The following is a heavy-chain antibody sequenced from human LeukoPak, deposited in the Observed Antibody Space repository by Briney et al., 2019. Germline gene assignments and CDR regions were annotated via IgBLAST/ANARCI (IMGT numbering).Heavy chain of an antibody. CDR3: ARDLVIVDD. CDR1: GFTFSSYS. CDR2: ISTTGTFI. J-gene: IGHJ4*02. D-gene: IGHD3-9*01. V-gene: IGHV3-21*01. Sequence: GGSLRLSCVASGFTFSSYSMNWVRQAPGKGLQWVSSISTTGTFIYYADALKGRFTISRDNAKNSVFLQMSSLTAEDTAVYYCARDLVIVDDRGQGTLVTVSS.